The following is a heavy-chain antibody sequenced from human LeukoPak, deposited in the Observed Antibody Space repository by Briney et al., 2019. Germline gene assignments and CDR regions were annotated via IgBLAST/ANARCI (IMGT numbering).Heavy chain of an antibody. D-gene: IGHD5-18*01. CDR3: AREFGYSNDY. V-gene: IGHV3-43*01. J-gene: IGHJ4*02. CDR2: ISWDGGST. Sequence: TGGSLRLSCAASGFTFDDYTMHWVRQAPGKGLEWVSLISWDGGSTYYADSVKGRFTISRDSSKNSLYLQMNSLRAEDTAVYYCAREFGYSNDYWGQGTLVTVSS. CDR1: GFTFDDYT.